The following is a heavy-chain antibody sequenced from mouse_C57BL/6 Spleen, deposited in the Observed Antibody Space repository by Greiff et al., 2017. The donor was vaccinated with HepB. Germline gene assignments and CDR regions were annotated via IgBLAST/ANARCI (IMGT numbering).Heavy chain of an antibody. V-gene: IGHV1-66*01. CDR1: GYSFTSYY. J-gene: IGHJ4*01. D-gene: IGHD2-12*01. CDR2: IYPGSGNT. Sequence: VQLQQSGAELVKPGASVKISCKASGYSFTSYYIHWVKQRPGQGLEWIGWIYPGSGNTKYNEKFKGKATLTADTSSSTAYMQLSSLTSEDSAVYYCAIYYRYAMDYWGQGTSVTVSS. CDR3: AIYYRYAMDY.